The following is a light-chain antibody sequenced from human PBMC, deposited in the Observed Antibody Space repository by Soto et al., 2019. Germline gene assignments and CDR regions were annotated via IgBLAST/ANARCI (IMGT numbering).Light chain of an antibody. J-gene: IGLJ1*01. CDR1: SSDVGGYNY. V-gene: IGLV2-14*01. CDR2: DVS. CDR3: SSYTSSTPYV. Sequence: QSALTQPASVSGSPGQSITISRTGTSSDVGGYNYVSWYQQHPAKAPKLMIYDVSNRPSGVSNRFSGSKSGNTVSLTISGLQAEDEADYYCSSYTSSTPYVFGTGTKLAVL.